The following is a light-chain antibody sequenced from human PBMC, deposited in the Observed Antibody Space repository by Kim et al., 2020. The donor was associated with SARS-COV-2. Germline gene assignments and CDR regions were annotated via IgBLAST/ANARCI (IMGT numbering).Light chain of an antibody. CDR3: CSYEGTYTWV. Sequence: QSALTQPRSVSGSPGQSVTISCTGTSTDVGGYNYVSWYQQHPGKAPKLIIYDVSNRPSGVPDRFSGSKSDNTASLTISGLLAEDEADYYCCSYEGTYTWVFGGGTQLTVL. CDR2: DVS. V-gene: IGLV2-11*01. J-gene: IGLJ2*01. CDR1: STDVGGYNY.